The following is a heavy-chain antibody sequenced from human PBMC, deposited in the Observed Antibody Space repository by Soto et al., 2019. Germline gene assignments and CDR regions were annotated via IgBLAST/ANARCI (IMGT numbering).Heavy chain of an antibody. D-gene: IGHD6-13*01. Sequence: DVQLVESGGGLVQPGRSLRLSCAASGFTFDDYAMHWVRQVPGKGLEWVSGISWNSGSLGYGDSVKGRFTISRDNARKFLYLQMKRLRAEGTAFYYRAKGRMAAAATCVDFWGQGNLVNVSS. J-gene: IGHJ4*02. CDR1: GFTFDDYA. CDR2: ISWNSGSL. CDR3: AKGRMAAAATCVDF. V-gene: IGHV3-9*01.